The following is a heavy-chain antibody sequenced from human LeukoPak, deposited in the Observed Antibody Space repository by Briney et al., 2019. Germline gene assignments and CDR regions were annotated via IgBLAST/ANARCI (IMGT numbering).Heavy chain of an antibody. V-gene: IGHV4-34*01. D-gene: IGHD6-6*01. Sequence: TSETLSLTCGVSGGSFSGYLWNWVRQSPGTGLEWSGEINHSGTTNYNPSLKSRVTISIDRSRNQFSLNLTSVTAADTAVFYCARGVKQLVRFYFYMDVWGKGTTVTVSS. CDR3: ARGVKQLVRFYFYMDV. J-gene: IGHJ6*03. CDR2: INHSGTT. CDR1: GGSFSGYL.